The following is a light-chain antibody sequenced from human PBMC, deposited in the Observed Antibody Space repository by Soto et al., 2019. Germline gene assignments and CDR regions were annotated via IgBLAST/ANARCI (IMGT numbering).Light chain of an antibody. Sequence: QSALTQPPSASGSPGQSVTISCTGTRSDVGSYNYVSWYQQNPGKAPKLIIYEVSKRPPGVPDRFSGSKSGNTASLSVSGLQAEDDGDYYCSSYAGSNIYVFGTGTKLTVL. CDR1: RSDVGSYNY. V-gene: IGLV2-8*01. J-gene: IGLJ1*01. CDR3: SSYAGSNIYV. CDR2: EVS.